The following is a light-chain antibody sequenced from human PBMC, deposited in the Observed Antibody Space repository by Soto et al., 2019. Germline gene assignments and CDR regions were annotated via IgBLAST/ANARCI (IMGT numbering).Light chain of an antibody. CDR2: GAS. Sequence: EIVLTQSPGTLSLSPGERATLSCRASESVSENGYLAWYQQKSGQAPRLIIFGASSRDTVVPGRYSGSGSGTDFPLSITRLEPDDFAVYFCQHYGTSPYPFGPGTRLEIK. J-gene: IGKJ2*01. CDR3: QHYGTSPYP. V-gene: IGKV3-20*01. CDR1: ESVSENGY.